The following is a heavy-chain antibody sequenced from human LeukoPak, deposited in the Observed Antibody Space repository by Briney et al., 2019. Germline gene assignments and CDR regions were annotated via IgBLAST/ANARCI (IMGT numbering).Heavy chain of an antibody. Sequence: SSETLSLTCTVSGGSISSSSYYWGWIRQPPGKGLEWIGSMYSSGSTYYNPSLKSRVTISVATSKNQFSLKLSSVTAADTAVYYCAKEIWPTVTTPGHTYFDYWGQGALVTVSS. D-gene: IGHD4-17*01. CDR3: AKEIWPTVTTPGHTYFDY. CDR2: MYSSGST. V-gene: IGHV4-39*07. CDR1: GGSISSSSYY. J-gene: IGHJ4*02.